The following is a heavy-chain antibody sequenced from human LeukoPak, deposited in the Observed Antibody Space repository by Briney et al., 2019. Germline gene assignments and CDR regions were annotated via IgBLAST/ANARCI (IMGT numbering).Heavy chain of an antibody. CDR1: GGSIGSYY. D-gene: IGHD5-12*01. V-gene: IGHV4-59*01. Sequence: SETLSLTCTVSGGSIGSYYWSWIRQPPGKGLEWIGYIYYSGSTNYNPSLKSRVTISVDTSKNQFSLKLSSVTAADTAVYYCARAIVATEWWFDPWGQGTLVTVSS. J-gene: IGHJ5*02. CDR2: IYYSGST. CDR3: ARAIVATEWWFDP.